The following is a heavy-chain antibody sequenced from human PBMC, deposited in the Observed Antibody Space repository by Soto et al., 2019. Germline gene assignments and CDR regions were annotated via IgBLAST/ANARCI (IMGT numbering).Heavy chain of an antibody. D-gene: IGHD3-22*01. CDR2: IYYSGST. J-gene: IGHJ4*02. Sequence: QVQLQESGPGLVKPSQTLSFTCTVSGGSIRSGDYYWSWIRQPPGKGLGWIGYIYYSGSTYYNPSLKSRSTIAVDTSKNQFPLKRSSVTAADTAVYYGAKGSYYYDSSGYYHYWGQGPLVTVSS. CDR3: AKGSYYYDSSGYYHY. V-gene: IGHV4-30-4*01. CDR1: GGSIRSGDYY.